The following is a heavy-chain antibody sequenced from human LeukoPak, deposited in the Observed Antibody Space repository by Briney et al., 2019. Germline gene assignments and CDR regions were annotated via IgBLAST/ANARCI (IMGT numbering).Heavy chain of an antibody. V-gene: IGHV3-33*06. CDR2: IWYDGSNK. D-gene: IGHD6-19*01. CDR3: AKGGWYPDY. CDR1: GFTFSSYG. J-gene: IGHJ4*02. Sequence: GGSLRLSCAASGFTFSSYGMHWVRQAPGKGLEWVAVIWYDGSNKYYADSVKGRFTISRDNSKNTLYLQMNSLRAEDTAVFYCAKGGWYPDYWGLGTLVTVSS.